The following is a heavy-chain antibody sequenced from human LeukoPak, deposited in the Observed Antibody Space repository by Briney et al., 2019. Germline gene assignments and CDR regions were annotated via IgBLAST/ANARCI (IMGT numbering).Heavy chain of an antibody. Sequence: GGSLRLSCAASGFTFSSYGMHWVRQVPGKGLVWVSRINSDGSNRKYADSVKGRFTISRDNAENTLYLQMNSLRAEDTAVYYCATSQRGYIYGFMGYWGQGTLVTVSS. J-gene: IGHJ4*02. CDR1: GFTFSSYG. CDR3: ATSQRGYIYGFMGY. D-gene: IGHD5-18*01. CDR2: INSDGSNR. V-gene: IGHV3-74*03.